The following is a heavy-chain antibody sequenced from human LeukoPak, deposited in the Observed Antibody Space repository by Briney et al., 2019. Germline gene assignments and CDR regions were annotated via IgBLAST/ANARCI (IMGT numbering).Heavy chain of an antibody. CDR3: ARVGHRVASGTYDW. Sequence: SETLSLTCTASGATISSYYRSWIRQPPGKGLEWIGYISYSGSPNYNPSLKSRVTISADTSKNQFSLNLSSVTAADTAVYYCARVGHRVASGTYDWWGQGTLVTVSS. V-gene: IGHV4-59*08. CDR1: GATISSYY. D-gene: IGHD6-13*01. CDR2: ISYSGSP. J-gene: IGHJ4*02.